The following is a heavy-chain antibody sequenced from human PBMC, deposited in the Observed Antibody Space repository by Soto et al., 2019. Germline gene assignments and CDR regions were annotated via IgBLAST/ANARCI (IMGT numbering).Heavy chain of an antibody. CDR1: GLTFSDRY. CDR2: IRKKTNSYTT. J-gene: IGHJ4*01. V-gene: IGHV3-72*01. Sequence: EVQLVESGGGLVQPGGSLRLSCAASGLTFSDRYMDWVRQAPGKGLEWVGRIRKKTNSYTTEYAASVKGRFIISRDDSTNSLYLQMTSLKTEDTAVYYCTTVTTVDYYFAYWGHGTLVTVSS. CDR3: TTVTTVDYYFAY. D-gene: IGHD4-17*01.